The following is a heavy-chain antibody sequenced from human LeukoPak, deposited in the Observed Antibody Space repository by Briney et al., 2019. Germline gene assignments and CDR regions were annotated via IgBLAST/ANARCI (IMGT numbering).Heavy chain of an antibody. V-gene: IGHV4-30-4*08. J-gene: IGHJ4*02. CDR3: ARDSCSSTSCSIDY. Sequence: PSQTLSLTCTVSGGSISSGDYYWSWIRQPPGKGLEWIGYIYYSGSTYYNPSLKSRVTISVDTSKNQFSLKLSSVTAADTALYYCARDSCSSTSCSIDYWGQGTLVTVSS. CDR1: GGSISSGDYY. CDR2: IYYSGST. D-gene: IGHD2-2*01.